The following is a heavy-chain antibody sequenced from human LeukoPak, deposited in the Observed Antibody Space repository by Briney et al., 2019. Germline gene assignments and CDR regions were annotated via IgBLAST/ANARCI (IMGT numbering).Heavy chain of an antibody. D-gene: IGHD6-13*01. Sequence: GGSLRLSCAASGFTFSNAWMSWVRQAPGKGLEWVGRIKSKTDGETTDYAAPVKGRFTISRDDSKNTLYLQMNSLKTEDTAVYYCTTADLGYSSSWYGSYYYYYMDVWGKGTTVTISS. CDR2: IKSKTDGETT. J-gene: IGHJ6*03. V-gene: IGHV3-15*01. CDR3: TTADLGYSSSWYGSYYYYYMDV. CDR1: GFTFSNAW.